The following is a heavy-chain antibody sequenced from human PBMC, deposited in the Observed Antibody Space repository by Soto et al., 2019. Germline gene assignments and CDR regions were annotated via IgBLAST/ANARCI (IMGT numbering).Heavy chain of an antibody. Sequence: PGGSLRLSCAASGFTFSSYGMHWVRQAPGKGLEWVAVIWYDGSNKYYADSVKGRFTISRDNSKNTPYLQMNSLRAEDTAVYYCARVSSGCSGYDTFDYWGQGTRVTVAS. D-gene: IGHD5-12*01. CDR2: IWYDGSNK. CDR3: ARVSSGCSGYDTFDY. J-gene: IGHJ4*02. V-gene: IGHV3-33*01. CDR1: GFTFSSYG.